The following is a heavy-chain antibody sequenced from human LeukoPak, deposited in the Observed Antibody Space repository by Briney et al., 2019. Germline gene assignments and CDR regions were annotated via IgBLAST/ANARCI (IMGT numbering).Heavy chain of an antibody. CDR1: GFSVSHHT. V-gene: IGHV3-23*01. D-gene: IGHD6-13*01. J-gene: IGHJ4*02. CDR2: ISVSGGST. CDR3: AKGGSSWYGDYSDY. Sequence: GVSLRLSCAVCGFSVSHHTMSWVRQAPGKGLEWVSGISVSGGSTYYADSVKGRFTISRDNSKNTLDLQMSSLRVEDTAVYYCAKGGSSWYGDYSDYWGQGTLVTVSS.